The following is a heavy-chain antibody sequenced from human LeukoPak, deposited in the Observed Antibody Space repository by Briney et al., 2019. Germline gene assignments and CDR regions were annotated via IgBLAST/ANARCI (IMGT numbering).Heavy chain of an antibody. CDR2: IYSGGST. V-gene: IGHV3-66*01. CDR3: ARDRIAVAGNWFDP. CDR1: GFTVSSNY. D-gene: IGHD6-19*01. J-gene: IGHJ5*02. Sequence: PGGSLRLSCAASGFTVSSNYMSWVRQAPGKGLEWVSVIYSGGSTYYADSVKGRFTISRDNSKNTLYLQMNSLRAEDTAVHYCARDRIAVAGNWFDPWGQGTLVTVSS.